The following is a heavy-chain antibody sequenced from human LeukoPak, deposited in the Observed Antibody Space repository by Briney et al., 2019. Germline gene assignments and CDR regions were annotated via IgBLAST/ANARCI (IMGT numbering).Heavy chain of an antibody. Sequence: GASVKVSCEASGYTFTSYYMHWVRQAPGQGLEWMGIINPSGGSTSYAQKFQGRVTMTRDMSTSTVYMELSSLRSEDTAVYYCARARPDYVWGSYRYRYYYFDYWGQGTLVTVSS. D-gene: IGHD3-16*02. CDR2: INPSGGST. V-gene: IGHV1-46*01. J-gene: IGHJ4*02. CDR1: GYTFTSYY. CDR3: ARARPDYVWGSYRYRYYYFDY.